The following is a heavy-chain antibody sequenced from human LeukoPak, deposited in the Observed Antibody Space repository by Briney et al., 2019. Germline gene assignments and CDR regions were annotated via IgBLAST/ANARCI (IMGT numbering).Heavy chain of an antibody. CDR1: GGSISSHY. CDR2: IYYSGST. V-gene: IGHV4-59*11. D-gene: IGHD6-6*01. Sequence: KPSETLPLTCTVSGGSISSHYWSWIRQPPGKGLEWIGYIYYSGSTNYNPSLKSRVTISVDTSKNQFSLKLSSVTAADTAVYYCARVGPSSSDTNWFDPWGQGTLVTVSS. J-gene: IGHJ5*02. CDR3: ARVGPSSSDTNWFDP.